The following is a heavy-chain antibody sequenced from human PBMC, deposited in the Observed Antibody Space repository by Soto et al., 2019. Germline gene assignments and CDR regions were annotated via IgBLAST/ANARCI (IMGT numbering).Heavy chain of an antibody. Sequence: ITLKESGPTLVQPTQPLTLNCTFDGFSRSNRGVGVSCILQPPGKALEWLALIYWDDDKRYSPSLKSRLILPEDTSKSQVVLTMTNMDPVDTATYYWERSSSLVPSDFDYWVQGTRVTVSS. CDR2: IYWDDDK. CDR1: GFSRSNRGVG. V-gene: IGHV2-5*02. J-gene: IGHJ4*02. CDR3: ERSSSLVPSDFDY. D-gene: IGHD3-10*01.